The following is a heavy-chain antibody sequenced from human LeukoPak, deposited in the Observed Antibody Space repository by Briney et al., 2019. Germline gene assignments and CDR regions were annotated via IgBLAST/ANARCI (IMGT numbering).Heavy chain of an antibody. CDR3: ARSPFLMVRGVRGYFDY. D-gene: IGHD3-10*01. CDR1: GGSISSGGYS. CDR2: INHSGST. Sequence: SQTLSLTCAVSGGSISSGGYSWSWIRQPPGKGLEWIGEINHSGSTNYNPSLKSRVTISVDTSKNQFSLKLSSVTAADTAVYYCARSPFLMVRGVRGYFDYWGQGTLVTVSS. V-gene: IGHV4-30-2*01. J-gene: IGHJ4*02.